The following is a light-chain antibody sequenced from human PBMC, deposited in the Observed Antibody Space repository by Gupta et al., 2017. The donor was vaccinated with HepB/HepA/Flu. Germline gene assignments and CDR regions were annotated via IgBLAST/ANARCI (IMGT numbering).Light chain of an antibody. Sequence: QSALTQPASVSGSLGQSITISCTGTSSDIGGYKYVSWYQQHPGKAPKLMIYDVSNRPSGGSNRFSGSKSGNTASLTISGLQAEDEADYYCSSYTSSSTLGVFGGGTKLT. J-gene: IGLJ3*02. CDR1: SSDIGGYKY. CDR2: DVS. V-gene: IGLV2-14*03. CDR3: SSYTSSSTLGV.